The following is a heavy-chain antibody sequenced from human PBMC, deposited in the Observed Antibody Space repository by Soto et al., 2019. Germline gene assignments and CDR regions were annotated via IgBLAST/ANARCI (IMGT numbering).Heavy chain of an antibody. Sequence: ASETLSLTCTVSGGSISSYYWSWIRQPPGKGLEWIGYIYYSGSTNYNPSLKSRVTISVDTSKNQFSLHLNSVTPEDTAVYYCASHWNFFTNWGQGIQVTVSS. J-gene: IGHJ4*02. CDR3: ASHWNFFTN. V-gene: IGHV4-59*12. CDR1: GGSISSYY. D-gene: IGHD1-7*01. CDR2: IYYSGST.